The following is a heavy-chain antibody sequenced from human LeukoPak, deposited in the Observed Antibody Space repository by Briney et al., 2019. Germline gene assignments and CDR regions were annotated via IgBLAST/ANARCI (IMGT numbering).Heavy chain of an antibody. CDR3: ARIGGWYSNAFDL. CDR1: GGSITNYY. Sequence: SETLSLTCVVSGGSITNYYWSWIRQAPGKGLECIGYMFYRGGTYYNPSLESRVTISTETSRNQFSLEMTSVTAADTAVYYCARIGGWYSNAFDLWGQEIWVTVSS. V-gene: IGHV4-59*01. CDR2: MFYRGGT. J-gene: IGHJ3*01. D-gene: IGHD6-19*01.